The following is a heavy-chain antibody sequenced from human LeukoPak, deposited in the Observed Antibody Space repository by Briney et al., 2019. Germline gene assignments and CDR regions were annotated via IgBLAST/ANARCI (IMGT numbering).Heavy chain of an antibody. Sequence: SETLSLTCTVSGGSISSSNYYWGWIRQPPGKGLEWIGSIYSSGSTYYNPSLKSRPTIAVDTSKNHFSLKLTSVTAADTAVYYCARERYDILTAYCTAFDYWGQGTPVTVSS. CDR3: ARERYDILTAYCTAFDY. CDR1: GGSISSSNYY. V-gene: IGHV4-39*02. CDR2: IYSSGST. D-gene: IGHD3-9*01. J-gene: IGHJ4*02.